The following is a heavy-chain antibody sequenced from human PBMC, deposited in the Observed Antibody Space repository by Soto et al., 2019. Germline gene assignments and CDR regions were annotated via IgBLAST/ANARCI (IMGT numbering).Heavy chain of an antibody. CDR1: GFTFSNAW. CDR2: IKSKTDGGTT. CDR3: VGGPYYYYYMDV. J-gene: IGHJ6*03. V-gene: IGHV3-15*01. D-gene: IGHD1-26*01. Sequence: GGSLRLSCAASGFTFSNAWMSWVRQAPGKGLEWVGRIKSKTDGGTTDYAAPVKGRFTISRDDSKNTLYLQMNSLKTEDTAVYYCVGGPYYYYYMDVWGKGTTVTVSS.